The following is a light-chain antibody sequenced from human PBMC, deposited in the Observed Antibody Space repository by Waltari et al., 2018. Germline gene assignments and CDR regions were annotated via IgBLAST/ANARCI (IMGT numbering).Light chain of an antibody. CDR1: QGIDNY. J-gene: IGKJ2*01. V-gene: IGKV1-16*02. CDR3: QQYDSYPHT. Sequence: DIQMIQSPSSLSASVGDSITITCRASQGIDNYLAWFQQKPGKAPQSLIYAASTLQSGVPSKFSGSGFGTDFTLTINGLQPEDFATYFCQQYDSYPHTFGQGTRLEVK. CDR2: AAS.